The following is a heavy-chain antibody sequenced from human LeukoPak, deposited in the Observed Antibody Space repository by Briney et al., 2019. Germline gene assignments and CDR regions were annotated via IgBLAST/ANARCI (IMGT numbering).Heavy chain of an antibody. CDR2: MNPNSGNT. CDR3: ARIRRIAARPDYAFNY. Sequence: ASVKVSCKASGYTFTSYDINWVRQATGQGPEWMGWMNPNSGNTGYAQKFQGRVTITRNTSISTAYMELSSLRSEDTAVYYCARIRRIAARPDYAFNYWGQGTLVTVSS. J-gene: IGHJ4*02. V-gene: IGHV1-8*03. CDR1: GYTFTSYD. D-gene: IGHD6-6*01.